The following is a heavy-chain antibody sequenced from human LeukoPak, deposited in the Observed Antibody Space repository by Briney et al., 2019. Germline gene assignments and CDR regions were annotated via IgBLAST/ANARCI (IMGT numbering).Heavy chain of an antibody. V-gene: IGHV3-7*01. CDR2: IKQDGSEK. CDR3: ARVEGSYFDY. CDR1: GFTFSSCW. Sequence: GGSLRLSCAASGFTFSSCWMSWVRQAPGKGLEWVANIKQDGSEKYYVDSVKGRFTISRDNAKNSLYLQMNSLRAEDTAVYYCARVEGSYFDYWGQGTLVTVSS. D-gene: IGHD3-10*01. J-gene: IGHJ4*02.